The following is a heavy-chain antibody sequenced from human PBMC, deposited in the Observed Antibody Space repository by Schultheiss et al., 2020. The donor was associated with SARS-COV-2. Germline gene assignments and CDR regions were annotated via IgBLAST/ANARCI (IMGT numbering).Heavy chain of an antibody. CDR3: ARVREDPYYYHYMDV. V-gene: IGHV4-59*01. CDR2: IYYSGST. D-gene: IGHD1-26*01. J-gene: IGHJ6*03. Sequence: SQTLSLTCTVSGGSISSNYWSWIRQPPGKGLEWIGYIYYSGSTNYNPSLKSRVTISVDTSKNQFSLKLSSVTAADTAVYYCARVREDPYYYHYMDVWGKGTTVTVSS. CDR1: GGSISSNY.